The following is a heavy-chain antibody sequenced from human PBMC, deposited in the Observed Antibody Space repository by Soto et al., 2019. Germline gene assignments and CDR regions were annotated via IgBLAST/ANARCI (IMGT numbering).Heavy chain of an antibody. Sequence: QVQLVQSGAEVKKPGSSVKVSCKASGGTFSSYAISWVRQAPGQGLEWMGGIIPIFGTANYAKKFQGRVTITADESTSTAYMELSSLRSEDTAVYYCARASLRASICISTSCYEGGAFDIWGQGTMVTVSS. D-gene: IGHD2-2*01. CDR1: GGTFSSYA. J-gene: IGHJ3*02. V-gene: IGHV1-69*12. CDR2: IIPIFGTA. CDR3: ARASLRASICISTSCYEGGAFDI.